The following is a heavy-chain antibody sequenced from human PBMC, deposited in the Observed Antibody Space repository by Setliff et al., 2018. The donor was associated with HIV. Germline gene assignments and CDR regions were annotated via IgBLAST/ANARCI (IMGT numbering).Heavy chain of an antibody. Sequence: PGGSLRLSCTTSGFTFGDYAMSWVRQAPGKGLEWVGFIRSKVYGGTTEYAASVKGRFTISRDDSKSIAYLQMNSLKTEDTAVYYCSRDDLYGGNSFDYWGQGTLVTVSS. J-gene: IGHJ4*02. D-gene: IGHD4-17*01. CDR2: IRSKVYGGTT. CDR1: GFTFGDYA. CDR3: SRDDLYGGNSFDY. V-gene: IGHV3-49*04.